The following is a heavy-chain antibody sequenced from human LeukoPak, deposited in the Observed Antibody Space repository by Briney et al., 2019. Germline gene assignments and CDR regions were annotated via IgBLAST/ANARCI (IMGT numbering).Heavy chain of an antibody. CDR1: GGPFSGYF. CDR3: ARRYYYNLGSFPFDF. Sequence: SETLSLTCAVSGGPFSGYFWSWIRQSSGKGLEWIGEIHNSGTTNYNPSLNSRVTISEDTSKNQFYLNLSSVSAADTAVYYCARRYYYNLGSFPFDFWGQGTLVTVSS. D-gene: IGHD3-10*01. V-gene: IGHV4-34*01. J-gene: IGHJ4*02. CDR2: IHNSGTT.